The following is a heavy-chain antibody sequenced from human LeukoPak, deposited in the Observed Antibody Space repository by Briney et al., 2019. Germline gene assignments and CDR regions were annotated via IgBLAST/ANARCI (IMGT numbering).Heavy chain of an antibody. J-gene: IGHJ5*02. CDR3: ARGEATILSWFDP. CDR1: GGTFSSYA. D-gene: IGHD1-26*01. V-gene: IGHV1-69*05. CDR2: IIPIFGTA. Sequence: SVKVSCKASGGTFSSYAISWVRQAPGRGLEWMGGIIPIFGTANYAQKFQGRVTITTDESSSTAYMELSSLRSEDTAEYYCARGEATILSWFDPWGQGTLVTVSS.